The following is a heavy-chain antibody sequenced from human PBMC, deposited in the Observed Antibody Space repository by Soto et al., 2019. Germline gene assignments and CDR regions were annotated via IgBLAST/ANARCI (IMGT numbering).Heavy chain of an antibody. Sequence: LRLSCATSGFTFINHAMTWVRQAPGKAPQWVATVDGSGAAPFYAESVKGRFTISRDNSKNTLYLQMNSLRAEDTAVYFCAKWEVFVTGHLATQSSLDSWGQGTLVTV. J-gene: IGHJ4*02. CDR2: VDGSGAAP. CDR3: AKWEVFVTGHLATQSSLDS. V-gene: IGHV3-23*01. CDR1: GFTFINHA. D-gene: IGHD3-9*01.